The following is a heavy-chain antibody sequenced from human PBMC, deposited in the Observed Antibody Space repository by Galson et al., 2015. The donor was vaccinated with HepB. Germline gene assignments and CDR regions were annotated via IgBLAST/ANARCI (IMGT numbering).Heavy chain of an antibody. CDR1: GFTFSSYG. J-gene: IGHJ4*02. Sequence: SLRLSCAASGFTFSSYGMHWVRQAPGKGLEWVAVIWYDGSNKYYADSVKGRFTISRDNSKNTLYLQMNSLRAEDTAVYYCARTNGNWNLFDYWGQGTLVTVSS. CDR2: IWYDGSNK. D-gene: IGHD1-1*01. CDR3: ARTNGNWNLFDY. V-gene: IGHV3-33*01.